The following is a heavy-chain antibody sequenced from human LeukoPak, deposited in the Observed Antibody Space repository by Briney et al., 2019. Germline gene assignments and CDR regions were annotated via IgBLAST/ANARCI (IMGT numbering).Heavy chain of an antibody. CDR1: GGSISGGDYY. V-gene: IGHV4-30-4*08. D-gene: IGHD3-3*01. CDR2: IYYSGST. CDR3: ARGDDFWSGYVGRSDY. J-gene: IGHJ4*02. Sequence: SETLSLTCTVSGGSISGGDYYWSWIRQPPGKGLEWIGYIYYSGSTYYNPSLKSRVTISVDTSKNQFSLKLSSVTAADTAVYYCARGDDFWSGYVGRSDYWGQGTLVTVSS.